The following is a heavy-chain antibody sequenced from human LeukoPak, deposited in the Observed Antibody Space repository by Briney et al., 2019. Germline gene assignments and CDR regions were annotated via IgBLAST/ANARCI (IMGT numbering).Heavy chain of an antibody. Sequence: PGGSLRLSCAASGFAFSSYNMNWVRQAPGKGLEWVSSISSSSSYIYYADSVKGRFTISRDNAKNSLYLQMDSLRAEDTAVYYCARNRGPSYWGQGTLVTVSS. V-gene: IGHV3-21*01. CDR1: GFAFSSYN. CDR2: ISSSSSYI. J-gene: IGHJ4*02. CDR3: ARNRGPSY.